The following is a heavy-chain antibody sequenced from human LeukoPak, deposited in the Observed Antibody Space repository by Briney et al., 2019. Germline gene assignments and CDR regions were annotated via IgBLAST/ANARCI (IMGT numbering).Heavy chain of an antibody. Sequence: GGSLRLSCAASGFTFSSYAMSWVRQAPGKGLEWVSVISGSGGSTYYADSVKGRFTVSRDNSKNTLYLQMSSLRAEDTAVYYCARRYYGDVWGRGTTVTISS. CDR1: GFTFSSYA. J-gene: IGHJ6*03. CDR3: ARRYYGDV. V-gene: IGHV3-23*01. CDR2: ISGSGGST.